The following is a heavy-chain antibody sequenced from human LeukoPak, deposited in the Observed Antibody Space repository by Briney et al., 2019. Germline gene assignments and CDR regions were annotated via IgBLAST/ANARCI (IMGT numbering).Heavy chain of an antibody. V-gene: IGHV1-8*01. CDR1: GYTFTSYD. CDR2: MNPNSGNT. J-gene: IGHJ4*02. CDR3: ARTRYYDYVWGSYRYEDY. Sequence: ASVKVSCKASGYTFTSYDINWVRQATGQGLEWMGWMNPNSGNTGYAQKFQGRVTMTRNTSISTAYMELSSLRSEDTAVYYCARTRYYDYVWGSYRYEDYWGQGTLVTVSS. D-gene: IGHD3-16*02.